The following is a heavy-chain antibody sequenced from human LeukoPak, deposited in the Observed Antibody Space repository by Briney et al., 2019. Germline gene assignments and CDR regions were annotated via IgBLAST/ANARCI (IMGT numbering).Heavy chain of an antibody. CDR2: FYYSGST. V-gene: IGHV4-59*12. Sequence: KTSETLSLTCTVSGGSISSYCWSWIRQPPGNGLEWIGFFYYSGSTNYNPSLKSRVTISVDTSKNQFSLKLSSVTAADTAVYYCAREVGYSSGWYDAFDIWGQGTMVTVSS. J-gene: IGHJ3*02. D-gene: IGHD6-19*01. CDR1: GGSISSYC. CDR3: AREVGYSSGWYDAFDI.